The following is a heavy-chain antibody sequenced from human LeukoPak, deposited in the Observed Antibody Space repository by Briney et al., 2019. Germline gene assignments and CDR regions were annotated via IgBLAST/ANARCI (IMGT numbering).Heavy chain of an antibody. Sequence: SETLSLTCTVSGGSISSYYWSWIRQPAGKGLEWIGRIYTSGSTNYNPSLKSRVTMSVGTSKNQFSLKLSSVPAADTAVYYCARDLGYCSSTSCYYYYGMDVWGQGTTVTVSS. CDR3: ARDLGYCSSTSCYYYYGMDV. CDR2: IYTSGST. D-gene: IGHD2-2*01. V-gene: IGHV4-4*07. J-gene: IGHJ6*02. CDR1: GGSISSYY.